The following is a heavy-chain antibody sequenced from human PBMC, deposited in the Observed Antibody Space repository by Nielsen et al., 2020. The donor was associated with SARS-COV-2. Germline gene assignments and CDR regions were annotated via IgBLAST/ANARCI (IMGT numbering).Heavy chain of an antibody. CDR3: AKESQYSGYDLYYYSYYGMDV. CDR2: ISYDGSNK. D-gene: IGHD5-12*01. J-gene: IGHJ6*02. CDR1: GFTFSSFA. V-gene: IGHV3-30*04. Sequence: GGSLRLSCAASGFTFSSFAMFWVRQAPGMGLEWVAVISYDGSNKYYADSVRGRFTISRDGSDDTVHLQMDSLRVGDTAIYYCAKESQYSGYDLYYYSYYGMDVWGQGTTVTVSS.